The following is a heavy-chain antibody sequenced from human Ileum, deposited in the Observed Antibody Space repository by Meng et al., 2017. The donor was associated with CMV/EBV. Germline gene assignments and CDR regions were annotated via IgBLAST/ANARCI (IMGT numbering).Heavy chain of an antibody. CDR1: RDSLHTYP. CDR2: ILPIFGTP. J-gene: IGHJ4*02. CDR3: ARGDVTTWNCHY. V-gene: IGHV1-69*12. D-gene: IGHD4-17*01. Sequence: QVQQMQSGAEGRKPGSSVKVSCKASRDSLHTYPISWVRQAPGQGLEWMGGILPIFGTPNYAQKFQGRVTITADESTSTVYMELISLKSEDTAMYYCARGDVTTWNCHYWGPGTLVTVSS.